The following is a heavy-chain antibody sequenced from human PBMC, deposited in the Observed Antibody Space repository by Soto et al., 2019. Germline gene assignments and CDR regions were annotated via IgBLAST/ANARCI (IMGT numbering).Heavy chain of an antibody. V-gene: IGHV3-33*01. CDR3: ARDQGSEDYYYGMDV. CDR1: GFTFSSYG. CDR2: IWYDGSNK. J-gene: IGHJ6*02. Sequence: QVQLVESGGGVVQPGRSLRLSCAASGFTFSSYGMHWVRQAPGKGLECVAVIWYDGSNKYYADSVKGRFTISRDNSKNTLYLQMNSLRAEDTAVYYCARDQGSEDYYYGMDVWGQGTTVTVSS.